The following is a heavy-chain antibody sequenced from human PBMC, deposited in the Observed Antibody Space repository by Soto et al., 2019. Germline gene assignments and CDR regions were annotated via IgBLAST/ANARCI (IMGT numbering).Heavy chain of an antibody. CDR1: GFSFSRYP. D-gene: IGHD2-2*01. CDR3: AKDLTSRPSFFDY. Sequence: GGPVRLSCSPSGFSFSRYPLGWVLQAPGKGLEWVSTISGSGAGTYYAGSVKGRFIISRDNSKNTLSLQMNSLRVEDTAIYYCAKDLTSRPSFFDYWGQGALVTVYS. CDR2: ISGSGAGT. J-gene: IGHJ4*02. V-gene: IGHV3-23*01.